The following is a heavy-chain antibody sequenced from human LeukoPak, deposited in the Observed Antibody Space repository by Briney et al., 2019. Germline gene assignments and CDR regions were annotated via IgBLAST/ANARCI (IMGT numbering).Heavy chain of an antibody. J-gene: IGHJ5*02. CDR1: GYTFTGYY. Sequence: ASVKVSCKASGYTFTGYYMHWVRQAPGQGLEWMGWINPNSGGTNYAQKFQGRVTMNRDTSISTAYMELSRLRSDDTAVYYCARDLRSSGNWFDPWGQGTLVTVSS. CDR3: ARDLRSSGNWFDP. CDR2: INPNSGGT. D-gene: IGHD6-25*01. V-gene: IGHV1-2*02.